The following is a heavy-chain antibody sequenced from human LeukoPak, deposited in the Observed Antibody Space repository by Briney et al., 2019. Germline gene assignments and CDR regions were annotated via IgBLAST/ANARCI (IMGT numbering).Heavy chain of an antibody. J-gene: IGHJ3*02. CDR1: GGSISSYY. CDR2: IYYGGST. Sequence: PSETLSLTCTVSGGSISSYYWSWIRQPPGKGQEWIGYIYYGGSTNYNPSLKSRVTISVDTSKNQFSLKLSSVTAADTAVYYCARWSRIAAAGTGFDIWGQGTMVTVSS. CDR3: ARWSRIAAAGTGFDI. D-gene: IGHD6-13*01. V-gene: IGHV4-59*01.